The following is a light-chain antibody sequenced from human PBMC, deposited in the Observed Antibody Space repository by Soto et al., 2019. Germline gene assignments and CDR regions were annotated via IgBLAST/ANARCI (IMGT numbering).Light chain of an antibody. CDR2: GAS. Sequence: ELMLTQSPGTLSLSPGERATLSCRASQSVTGNYLAWSQHKPGQAPRLLIYGASNRATGIPDRFSGSGSGTDFALTISRLEPEDFAVYYCQEYGTSRTFGQGTKVDIK. CDR3: QEYGTSRT. CDR1: QSVTGNY. J-gene: IGKJ1*01. V-gene: IGKV3-20*01.